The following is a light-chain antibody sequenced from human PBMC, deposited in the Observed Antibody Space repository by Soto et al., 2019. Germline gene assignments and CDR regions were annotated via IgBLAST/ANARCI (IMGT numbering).Light chain of an antibody. CDR1: QGISNY. Sequence: DIPMTQSPSSLSASVGDRVTITCRASQGISNYLAWYQQKPGKVPKLLIYASSTLQSGVPSRFSGSGSGTDFPLTISRLVPEDAATYYCQKCNSAPHTFGPGTKVDIK. CDR2: ASS. V-gene: IGKV1-27*01. J-gene: IGKJ3*01. CDR3: QKCNSAPHT.